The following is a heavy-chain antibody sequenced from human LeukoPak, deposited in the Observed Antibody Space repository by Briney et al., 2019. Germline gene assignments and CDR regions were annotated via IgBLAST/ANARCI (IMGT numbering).Heavy chain of an antibody. Sequence: GASVKVSCKASGYTFTSYAMNWVRQAPGQGLEWMGWINPNSGGTNYAQKFQGRVTMTRDTSISTAYMELSRLRSDDTAVYYCARDNLPGIAAAGRRNWFDPWGQGTLVTVSS. J-gene: IGHJ5*02. V-gene: IGHV1-2*02. CDR3: ARDNLPGIAAAGRRNWFDP. D-gene: IGHD6-13*01. CDR1: GYTFTSYA. CDR2: INPNSGGT.